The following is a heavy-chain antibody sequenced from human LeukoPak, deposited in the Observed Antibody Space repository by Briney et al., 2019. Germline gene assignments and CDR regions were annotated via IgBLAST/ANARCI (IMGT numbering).Heavy chain of an antibody. CDR2: IYSSGST. J-gene: IGHJ5*02. D-gene: IGHD2-15*01. CDR1: GFTVSSNY. V-gene: IGHV3-53*01. CDR3: ARVRSNKKGYCSGGSCYSWFDP. Sequence: PGGSLRLSCAASGFTVSSNYMSWVRQAPGKGLEWVSVIYSSGSTYYADSVKGRFTISRDNSKNTLHLQMNTLRAEDTAVYYCARVRSNKKGYCSGGSCYSWFDPWGQGTLVTVSS.